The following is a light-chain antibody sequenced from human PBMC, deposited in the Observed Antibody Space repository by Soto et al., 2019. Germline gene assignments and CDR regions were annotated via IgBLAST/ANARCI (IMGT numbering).Light chain of an antibody. V-gene: IGKV3-15*01. CDR3: QQYNNWPWT. J-gene: IGKJ1*01. Sequence: EIVMTQSPATLSVSPGEGATLSCRASQSVNRNLAWYQQKPGQAPRLLIIGASSRAPGIPSGFSGSGSGTEFTLTISSLQSEDLAVYYCQQYNNWPWTFGLGTKVEV. CDR2: GAS. CDR1: QSVNRN.